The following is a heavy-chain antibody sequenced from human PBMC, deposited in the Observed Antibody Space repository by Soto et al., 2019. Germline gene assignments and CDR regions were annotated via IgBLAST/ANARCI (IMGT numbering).Heavy chain of an antibody. Sequence: QVQLVQSGAEVKKPGSSVKVSCKASGGTFNTFTITWLRQAPGQGLEWMGGIIPFFGAASYAQKFRGRVTITADKSTTTAYMELNSLKSGDTAIYYCATTDSSGWYYIFWGQGTLVTVSS. CDR1: GGTFNTFT. D-gene: IGHD6-19*01. V-gene: IGHV1-69*14. CDR3: ATTDSSGWYYIF. J-gene: IGHJ4*02. CDR2: IIPFFGAA.